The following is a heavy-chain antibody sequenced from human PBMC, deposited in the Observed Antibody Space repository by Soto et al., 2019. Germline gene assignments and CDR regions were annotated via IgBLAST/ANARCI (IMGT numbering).Heavy chain of an antibody. Sequence: SSVKVSCKASGGSFSRNTISWLRQAPGQGLEWMGGIMPIFGSANYAQKFQGRVTITADENTRTVYMELSRLRSEDTAVYYCARQFDSDLNVYYYAYCGQGTVFTVAS. D-gene: IGHD3-22*01. J-gene: IGHJ4*02. CDR2: IMPIFGSA. CDR3: ARQFDSDLNVYYYAY. CDR1: GGSFSRNT. V-gene: IGHV1-69*13.